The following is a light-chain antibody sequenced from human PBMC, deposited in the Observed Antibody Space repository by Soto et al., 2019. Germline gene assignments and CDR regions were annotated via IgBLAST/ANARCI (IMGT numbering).Light chain of an antibody. CDR3: QQDNSYSEA. Sequence: IPLTQSPSPRSASVGDRFTIPCLASQSISSWLAWYQQKPGKAPKLLIYDASSLESGVPSRFSGSGSGTEFTLTISSLQPDDFATYYCQQDNSYSEAFGQGTKVDIK. V-gene: IGKV1-5*01. CDR1: QSISSW. J-gene: IGKJ1*01. CDR2: DAS.